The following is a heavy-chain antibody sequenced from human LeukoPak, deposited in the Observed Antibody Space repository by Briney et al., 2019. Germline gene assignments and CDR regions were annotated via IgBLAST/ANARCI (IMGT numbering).Heavy chain of an antibody. CDR1: GFTFSSYW. CDR3: AKEGFYCSGGSCYSFYYYYMDV. CDR2: INQDESEK. D-gene: IGHD2-15*01. V-gene: IGHV3-7*03. J-gene: IGHJ6*03. Sequence: GGSLRLSCAASGFTFSSYWMTWVRQAPGKGLEWVANINQDESEKYYVDSVKGRFTISRDDAKNSLYLQMNSLRAEDTAVYYCAKEGFYCSGGSCYSFYYYYMDVWGKGTTVTVSS.